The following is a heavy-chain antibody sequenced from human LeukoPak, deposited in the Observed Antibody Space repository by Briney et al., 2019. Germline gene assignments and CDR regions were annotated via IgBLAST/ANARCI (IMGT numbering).Heavy chain of an antibody. V-gene: IGHV1-46*01. Sequence: ASVKVSCKASGYTFTSYYMHWVRQAPGQGLEWMGIINPSGGSTSYAQKFQGRVTMTRDTSTSTVYMELSSLRSEDTAVYYCARDKGVNMVRENWFDPWGQGTLVTVSS. J-gene: IGHJ5*02. CDR2: INPSGGST. CDR1: GYTFTSYY. CDR3: ARDKGVNMVRENWFDP. D-gene: IGHD3-10*01.